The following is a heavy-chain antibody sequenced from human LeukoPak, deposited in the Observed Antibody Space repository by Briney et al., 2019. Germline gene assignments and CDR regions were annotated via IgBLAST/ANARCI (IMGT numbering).Heavy chain of an antibody. J-gene: IGHJ3*02. CDR1: GFSMASGYY. Sequence: PSETLSLTCTVSGFSMASGYYWGWVRQAPGKGLQWIGSVTHSGYSSYNPSLKTRLMLSVDMSKNQFSLKLRSVTASDTAIYYCVREEYHYDFWSGSHGAFEIWGQGTVVIVSS. D-gene: IGHD3-3*01. CDR2: VTHSGYS. CDR3: VREEYHYDFWSGSHGAFEI. V-gene: IGHV4-38-2*02.